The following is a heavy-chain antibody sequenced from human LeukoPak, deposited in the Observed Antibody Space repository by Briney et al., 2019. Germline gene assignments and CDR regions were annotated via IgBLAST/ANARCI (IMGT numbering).Heavy chain of an antibody. CDR1: GGTFISYA. Sequence: ASVTVSCTASGGTFISYAISWVRQAPGQGLEWMGGIIPIFGTANYAQKFQGRVTITADESTSTAYMELSSLRSEDTAVYYCARDLSSPWFDPWGQGTLVTVSS. CDR2: IIPIFGTA. V-gene: IGHV1-69*13. CDR3: ARDLSSPWFDP. J-gene: IGHJ5*02. D-gene: IGHD2/OR15-2a*01.